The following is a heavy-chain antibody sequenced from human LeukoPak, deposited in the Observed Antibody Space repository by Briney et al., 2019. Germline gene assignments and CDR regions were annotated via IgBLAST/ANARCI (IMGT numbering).Heavy chain of an antibody. CDR3: ARAPLAYGETWFDP. V-gene: IGHV4-30-4*08. D-gene: IGHD3-10*01. CDR1: GGSISSGDYY. J-gene: IGHJ5*02. CDR2: IYYSGST. Sequence: PSQTLSLTCAVSGGSISSGDYYWSWIRQPPGKGLEWIGYIYYSGSTYYNPSLKSRVTISVDTSKNRFSLKLSSVTAADTAVYYCARAPLAYGETWFDPWGQGTLVTVSS.